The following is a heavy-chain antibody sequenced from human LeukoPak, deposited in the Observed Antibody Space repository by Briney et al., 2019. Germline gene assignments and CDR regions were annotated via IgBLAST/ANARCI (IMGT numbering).Heavy chain of an antibody. D-gene: IGHD2-21*01. V-gene: IGHV3-21*01. CDR3: AMRRHCGGDCYGFDY. CDR2: ISISSSYI. J-gene: IGHJ4*02. Sequence: GGPLRLSCAASGFTFSSYSMNWVRQAPGKGLEWVSSISISSSYIYYADSVKGRFTISRDNANNSLYLQMNSLRAEDTAVYYCAMRRHCGGDCYGFDYWGQGTLVTVSS. CDR1: GFTFSSYS.